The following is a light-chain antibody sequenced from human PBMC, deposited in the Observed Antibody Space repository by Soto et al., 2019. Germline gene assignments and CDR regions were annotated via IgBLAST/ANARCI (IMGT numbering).Light chain of an antibody. Sequence: DIQMTQSPSSLSASVGDRVTITCRASQGINNYVAWFQQKPGRAPKSLIYATYNLQSGVPSKFSASGSGTEFTLTISSLQPEDFVTYYCQQYDTFPRTFGQGTQVEI. J-gene: IGKJ1*01. CDR3: QQYDTFPRT. CDR2: ATY. CDR1: QGINNY. V-gene: IGKV1-16*02.